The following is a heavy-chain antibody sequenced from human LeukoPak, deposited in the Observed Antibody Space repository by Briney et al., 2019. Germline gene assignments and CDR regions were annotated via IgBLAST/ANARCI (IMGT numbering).Heavy chain of an antibody. J-gene: IGHJ1*01. CDR2: INHSGST. V-gene: IGHV4-34*01. D-gene: IGHD2-2*01. CDR1: GGSFSGYY. CDR3: ARVSGIVVVPAARYFQH. Sequence: SETLSLTCAVYGGSFSGYYWSWIRQPPGKGLEWIGEINHSGSTNYNPSLKSRVTISVDTSKNQFSLKLSSVTAADTAVYYCARVSGIVVVPAARYFQHWGQGTLVTVSS.